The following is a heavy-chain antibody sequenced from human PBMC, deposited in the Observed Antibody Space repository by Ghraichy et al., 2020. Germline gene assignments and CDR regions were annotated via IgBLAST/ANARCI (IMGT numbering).Heavy chain of an antibody. CDR1: GITFNSNR. CDR2: IKEDGSEK. V-gene: IGHV3-7*01. J-gene: IGHJ4*02. Sequence: GGSLRLSCEASGITFNSNRMTWVRQAPGKGLEWVANIKEDGSEKLYADSVKGRFTISRDNAKNSLYVQMNSLRVEDTAIYYCASNWGSDYWGQGTLVTVSS. CDR3: ASNWGSDY. D-gene: IGHD7-27*01.